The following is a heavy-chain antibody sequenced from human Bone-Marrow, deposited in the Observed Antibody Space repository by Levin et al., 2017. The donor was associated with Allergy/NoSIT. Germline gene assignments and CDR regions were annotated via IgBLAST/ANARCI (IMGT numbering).Heavy chain of an antibody. CDR2: IYYSGST. V-gene: IGHV4-30-4*01. D-gene: IGHD3-22*01. CDR3: ARQTYYYDSSFDY. CDR1: GGSISSGDYY. Sequence: SETLSLTCTVSGGSISSGDYYWSWIRQPPGKGLEWIGYIYYSGSTYYNPSLKSRVTISVDTSKNQFSLKLSSVTAADTAVYYCARQTYYYDSSFDYWGQGTLVTVSS. J-gene: IGHJ4*02.